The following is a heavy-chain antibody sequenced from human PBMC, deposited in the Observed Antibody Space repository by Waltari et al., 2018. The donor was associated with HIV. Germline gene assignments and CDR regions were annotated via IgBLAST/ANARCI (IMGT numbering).Heavy chain of an antibody. CDR3: GRSPGRSVDY. CDR1: GYTFTTYG. D-gene: IGHD3-10*01. Sequence: QVQLVQSGSELKAPGASVKVSCKASGYTFTTYGINWVRQAPGKGLEWMGWINTKTGNPTYAQGFTGRFVFSLDTSVTSAYLQITSLRSEDTAVYYCGRSPGRSVDYWGQGTLVTVFS. J-gene: IGHJ4*02. V-gene: IGHV7-4-1*02. CDR2: INTKTGNP.